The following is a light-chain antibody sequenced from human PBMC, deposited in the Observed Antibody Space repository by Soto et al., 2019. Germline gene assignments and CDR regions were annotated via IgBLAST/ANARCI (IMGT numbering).Light chain of an antibody. J-gene: IGLJ6*01. CDR1: SSDVGAYDF. CDR2: DVT. V-gene: IGLV2-14*01. Sequence: QSALTQPASVSGSPGQSITISCTGTSSDVGAYDFVSWYQHYPGKAPKLVTFDVTHRPPGISDRFSGSKSANTASLTISGLPDDDEAFYYWSSYTSRSTLVFGGGTKVTVL. CDR3: SSYTSRSTLV.